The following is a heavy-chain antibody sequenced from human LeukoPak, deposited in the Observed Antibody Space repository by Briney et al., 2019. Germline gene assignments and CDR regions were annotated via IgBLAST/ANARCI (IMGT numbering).Heavy chain of an antibody. J-gene: IGHJ4*02. CDR1: GYTFTSYG. V-gene: IGHV1-18*01. D-gene: IGHD4-17*01. CDR3: ARAGGTTVTTSNDY. Sequence: ASVKVSCKASGYTFTSYGISWVRQAPGQGLEWMGWISAYNGNTNYAQKLQGGVTMTTDTSTNTAYMDLRSLRSDDTAVYYCARAGGTTVTTSNDYWGQGTLVTVSS. CDR2: ISAYNGNT.